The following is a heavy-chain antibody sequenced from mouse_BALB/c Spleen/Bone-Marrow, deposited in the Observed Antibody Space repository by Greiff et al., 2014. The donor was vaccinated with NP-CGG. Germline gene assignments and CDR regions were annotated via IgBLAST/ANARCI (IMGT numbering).Heavy chain of an antibody. D-gene: IGHD5-5*01. CDR3: SRGYYDYLFALDY. CDR2: IDPANGNT. J-gene: IGHJ4*01. V-gene: IGHV14-3*02. Sequence: VQLQQSGAELVKPGASVKLSCTASGFNIKDTYIYWVKQRPEQGLEWVGRIDPANGNTKYDPKLQGKATIAADTSSNTAYLQLSSLTSEDTAVYYCSRGYYDYLFALDYWGHGTSVTVSS. CDR1: GFNIKDTY.